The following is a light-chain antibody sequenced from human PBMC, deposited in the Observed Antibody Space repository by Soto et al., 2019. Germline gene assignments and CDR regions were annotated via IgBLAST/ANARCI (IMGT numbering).Light chain of an antibody. CDR2: KVS. CDR1: QSLVYSDGNTY. J-gene: IGKJ4*01. CDR3: MQGTYWPRLT. V-gene: IGKV2-30*01. Sequence: DVVMTQSPLSLPVTLGQPASISCRSSQSLVYSDGNTYLNWFHQRPGQSPRRLIYKVSNRDSGVPDRFGGSGSGADFTLKITMVEAEDVGVYYCMQGTYWPRLTFGGGNKVEIK.